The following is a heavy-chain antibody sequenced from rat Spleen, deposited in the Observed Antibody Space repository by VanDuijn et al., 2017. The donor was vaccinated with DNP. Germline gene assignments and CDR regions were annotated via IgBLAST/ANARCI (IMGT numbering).Heavy chain of an antibody. Sequence: QVQLKESGPGLVQPSQTLSLTCTVSGFSLTSYTVSWVRQPPGKGLEWIAAMSSDGSTYYNSALKSRLSVSRDTSKSQVFLKMNSLQTEDTAMYFCALAGRGTLDAWGQGTSVTVSS. CDR3: ALAGRGTLDA. J-gene: IGHJ4*01. D-gene: IGHD4-1*01. CDR1: GFSLTSYT. CDR2: MSSDGST. V-gene: IGHV2-6*01.